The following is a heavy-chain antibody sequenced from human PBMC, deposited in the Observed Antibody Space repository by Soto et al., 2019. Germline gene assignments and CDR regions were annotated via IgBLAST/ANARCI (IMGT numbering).Heavy chain of an antibody. Sequence: EVQLVESGGGLVQPGGSLRLSCAASGFTFSSYWMHWVRQAPGKGLVWVSRINSDGSSTSYADSVKGRFTISRDNAKNTLYLQMNSLRAEDTAVYYCARAGGFLEWLTSYYYYGMDVWGQGTTVTVSS. CDR2: INSDGSST. D-gene: IGHD3-3*01. J-gene: IGHJ6*02. CDR3: ARAGGFLEWLTSYYYYGMDV. V-gene: IGHV3-74*01. CDR1: GFTFSSYW.